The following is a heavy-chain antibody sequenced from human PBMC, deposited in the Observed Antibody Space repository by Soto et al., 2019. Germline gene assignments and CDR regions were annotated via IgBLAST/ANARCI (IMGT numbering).Heavy chain of an antibody. V-gene: IGHV3-23*01. D-gene: IGHD5-12*01. CDR3: AKDSRAPLSGYDY. Sequence: EVQLLESGGGLVQPGGSLRLSCAASGFTFSSYAMSWVRQAPGKGLEWVSAISGSGGSTYYADSVKGRFTISRDNSKNALYLQMNSLRAEDTAVYYCAKDSRAPLSGYDYWGQGTLVTVSS. J-gene: IGHJ4*02. CDR1: GFTFSSYA. CDR2: ISGSGGST.